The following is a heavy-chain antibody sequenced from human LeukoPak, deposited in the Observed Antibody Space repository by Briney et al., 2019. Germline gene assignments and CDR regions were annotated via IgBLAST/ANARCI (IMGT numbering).Heavy chain of an antibody. J-gene: IGHJ4*02. CDR2: ISGSGGST. V-gene: IGHV3-23*01. Sequence: GGSLRLSCAASGFTFSSYAMSWVRQAPGEGLEWVSAISGSGGSTYYADSVKGRFTISRDNSKNTLYLQMNSLRAEDTAVYYCAKAHYDILTGFLDYWGQGTLVTVSS. CDR1: GFTFSSYA. D-gene: IGHD3-9*01. CDR3: AKAHYDILTGFLDY.